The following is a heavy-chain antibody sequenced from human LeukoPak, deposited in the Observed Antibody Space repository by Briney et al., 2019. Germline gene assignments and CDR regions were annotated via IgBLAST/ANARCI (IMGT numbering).Heavy chain of an antibody. J-gene: IGHJ6*04. CDR2: IYPNGST. V-gene: IGHV4-59*01. Sequence: SETLSLTCSVSGGPIYFYWSWIRQSPGKGLEWIGCIYPNGSTNYNSSLKSRVTISLDTSKKQVSLMLNSVTAADTAVYYCARDVRRALRFNNFYPYFGMDVWGEGTTVIVST. CDR1: GGPIYFY. CDR3: ARDVRRALRFNNFYPYFGMDV. D-gene: IGHD3-16*01.